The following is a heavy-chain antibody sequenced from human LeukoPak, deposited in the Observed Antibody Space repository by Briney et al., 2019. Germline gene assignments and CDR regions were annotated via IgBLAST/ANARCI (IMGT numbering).Heavy chain of an antibody. CDR1: GGTFSNYA. CDR3: ARILSSSWYEYFHH. V-gene: IGHV1-69*01. J-gene: IGHJ1*01. CDR2: IIPIFGTA. Sequence: ASVTVSCKASGGTFSNYAISWVRRAPGQGLEWMGAIIPIFGTANYAQKFQGRVTITADESTSTAYMELSSLRSEDTAVYYCARILSSSWYEYFHHWGQGPLDTVSS. D-gene: IGHD6-19*01.